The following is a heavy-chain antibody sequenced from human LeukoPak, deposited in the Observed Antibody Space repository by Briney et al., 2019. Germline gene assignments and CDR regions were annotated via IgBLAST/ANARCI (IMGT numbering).Heavy chain of an antibody. CDR1: GFTVNSNF. V-gene: IGHV3-66*01. J-gene: IGHJ4*02. CDR3: ARVTLYAESALDY. Sequence: PGGSLRLSCAASGFTVNSNFMSWVRQAAGKGLECVSLISGGDDIYFADSVKGRFTISRDNSKNTVYLQMNSLRAGDTAVYYCARVTLYAESALDYWGQGTLVTVSS. CDR2: ISGGDDI. D-gene: IGHD4-17*01.